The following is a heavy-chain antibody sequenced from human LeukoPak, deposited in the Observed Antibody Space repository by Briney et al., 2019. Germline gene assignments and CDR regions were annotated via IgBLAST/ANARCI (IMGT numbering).Heavy chain of an antibody. V-gene: IGHV3-21*01. CDR2: ISSRSNYK. CDR3: ARDPNYYDSI. D-gene: IGHD3-22*01. J-gene: IGHJ4*02. CDR1: GFTFSTYS. Sequence: GGSLRLSCAASGFTFSTYSMNWVRHAPGKGLEWVSSISSRSNYKYYADSVKGRFTISRDNAKNSLYLQMNSLRAEDTAVYYCARDPNYYDSIWGQGTLVTVSS.